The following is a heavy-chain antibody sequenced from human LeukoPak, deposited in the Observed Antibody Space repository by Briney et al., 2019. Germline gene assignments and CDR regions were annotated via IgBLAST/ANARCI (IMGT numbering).Heavy chain of an antibody. D-gene: IGHD6-6*01. V-gene: IGHV4-39*07. Sequence: SETLSLTCTVSGGSISSSSYYWGWIRQPPGKGLEWIGSICYSGSTYYNPSLKSRVTISVDTSKNQFSLKLSSVTAADTAVYYCARVLSSSAIYYYMDVWGKGTTVTVSS. CDR3: ARVLSSSAIYYYMDV. CDR1: GGSISSSSYY. J-gene: IGHJ6*03. CDR2: ICYSGST.